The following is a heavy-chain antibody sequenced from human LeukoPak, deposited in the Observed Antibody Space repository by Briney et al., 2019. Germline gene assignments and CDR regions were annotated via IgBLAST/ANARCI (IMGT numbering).Heavy chain of an antibody. J-gene: IGHJ5*02. CDR3: ARGGSYYYGWFDP. Sequence: SETLSLTCAVSGGSISSGGYSWSWIRRPPGKGLEWIGSIYYSGSTYYNPSLKSRVTISVDTSKNQFSLKLSSVTAADTAVYYCARGGSYYYGWFDPWGQGTLVTVSS. CDR2: IYYSGST. V-gene: IGHV4-39*07. CDR1: GGSISSGGYS. D-gene: IGHD3-10*01.